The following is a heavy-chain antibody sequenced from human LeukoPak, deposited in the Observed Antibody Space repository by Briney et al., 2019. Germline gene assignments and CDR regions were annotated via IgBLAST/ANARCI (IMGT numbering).Heavy chain of an antibody. D-gene: IGHD4-23*01. Sequence: ASVKVPCKASGYTFTSYYMHWVRQAPGQGLEWMGIINPSGGSTSYAQKFQGRVTMTRDMSTSTVYMELSSLRSEDTAVYYCARDLYGGNSVFDYWGQGTLVTVSS. J-gene: IGHJ4*02. CDR1: GYTFTSYY. CDR2: INPSGGST. V-gene: IGHV1-46*01. CDR3: ARDLYGGNSVFDY.